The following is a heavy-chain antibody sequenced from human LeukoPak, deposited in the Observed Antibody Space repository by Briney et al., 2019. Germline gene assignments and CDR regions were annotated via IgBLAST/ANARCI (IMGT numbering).Heavy chain of an antibody. CDR3: AKEDPSTYYYDSSGYSRNYYYYYGMDV. CDR1: GFTFSSYA. V-gene: IGHV3-23*01. CDR2: ISGSGGST. J-gene: IGHJ6*02. D-gene: IGHD3-22*01. Sequence: PGGSLRLSCAASGFTFSSYAMSWVRQAPGKGLEWASAISGSGGSTYYADSVKGRFTISRDNSKNTLFLQMNSLRAEDTALYYCAKEDPSTYYYDSSGYSRNYYYYYGMDVWGQGTTVTVSS.